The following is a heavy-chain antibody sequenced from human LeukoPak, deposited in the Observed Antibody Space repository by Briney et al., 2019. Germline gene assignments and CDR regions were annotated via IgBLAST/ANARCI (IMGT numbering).Heavy chain of an antibody. V-gene: IGHV3-66*01. CDR1: GFTVSSNY. Sequence: GGSLRLSCAASGFTVSSNYMSWVRQAPGKGLEWVSVIYSGGSTYYADSVKGRFTISRDNSKNTLYLQMNSLRAEDTAVYYCARFFPDYGMDVWGQGTTVTVSS. J-gene: IGHJ6*02. CDR3: ARFFPDYGMDV. D-gene: IGHD3-3*01. CDR2: IYSGGST.